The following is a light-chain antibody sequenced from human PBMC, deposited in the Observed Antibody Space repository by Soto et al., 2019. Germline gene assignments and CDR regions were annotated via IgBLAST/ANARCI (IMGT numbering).Light chain of an antibody. CDR3: QQRSNWLPYT. Sequence: EIVLTQSPATLSLSPGERATLSCRASQSVSSYFAWYQQKPGQAPRLLIYDASNRATGIPARFSGSGSGTDFTLTISGLEPEDFAVYYCQQRSNWLPYTFGQGTKLEIK. CDR1: QSVSSY. V-gene: IGKV3-11*01. CDR2: DAS. J-gene: IGKJ2*01.